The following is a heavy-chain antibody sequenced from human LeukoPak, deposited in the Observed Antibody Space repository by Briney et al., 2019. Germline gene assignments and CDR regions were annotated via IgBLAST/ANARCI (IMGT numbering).Heavy chain of an antibody. CDR2: IYSGGST. V-gene: IGHV3-66*01. Sequence: GGSLRLSCAASGFTVSSNYMSWVRQAPGKGLEWVSVIYSGGSTYYADSVKGRFTISRDNSKNTLYLQMNSLRAEDTAVYYCARTQIAVAGINYFDYWGQRTLVTVSS. J-gene: IGHJ4*02. D-gene: IGHD6-19*01. CDR1: GFTVSSNY. CDR3: ARTQIAVAGINYFDY.